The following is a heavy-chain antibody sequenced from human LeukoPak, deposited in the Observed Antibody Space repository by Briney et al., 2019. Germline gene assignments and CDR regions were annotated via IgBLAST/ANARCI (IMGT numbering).Heavy chain of an antibody. CDR1: GGSISSSSYY. CDR2: IYYSGST. J-gene: IGHJ4*02. D-gene: IGHD4-17*01. Sequence: PSETLSLTCTVSGGSISSSSYYWGWIRQPPGKGLEWIGSIYYSGSTYYNPSLKSRVTISVDTSKNQFSLKLSSVTAADTAVYYCANYGDYDGDFEYWGQGTLVTVSS. CDR3: ANYGDYDGDFEY. V-gene: IGHV4-39*07.